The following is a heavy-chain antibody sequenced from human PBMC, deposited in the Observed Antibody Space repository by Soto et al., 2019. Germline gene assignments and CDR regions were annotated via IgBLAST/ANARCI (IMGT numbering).Heavy chain of an antibody. V-gene: IGHV5-10-1*01. CDR2: IDPSDSYT. Sequence: GESLKISCKGSGYSFTSYWISWVRQMPGKGLEWMGRIDPSDSYTNYSPSFQGHVTISADKSISTAYLQWSSLKASDTAMYYCARPTYCSSTHCSPFDYWGQGTLVTV. J-gene: IGHJ4*02. CDR1: GYSFTSYW. CDR3: ARPTYCSSTHCSPFDY. D-gene: IGHD2-2*01.